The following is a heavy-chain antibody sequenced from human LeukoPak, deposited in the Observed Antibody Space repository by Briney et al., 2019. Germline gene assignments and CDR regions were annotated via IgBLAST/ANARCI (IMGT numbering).Heavy chain of an antibody. CDR2: ISAYNGNT. CDR1: GYTFTSYG. J-gene: IGHJ5*02. CDR3: ARDSPKHIVVVTAIRRYNWFDP. Sequence: ASVTVSCKASGYTFTSYGISWVRQAPGQGLEWMGWISAYNGNTNYAQKLQGRVTMTTDTSTSTAYMELRSLRSDDTAVYYCARDSPKHIVVVTAIRRYNWFDPWGQGTLVTVSS. V-gene: IGHV1-18*01. D-gene: IGHD2-21*02.